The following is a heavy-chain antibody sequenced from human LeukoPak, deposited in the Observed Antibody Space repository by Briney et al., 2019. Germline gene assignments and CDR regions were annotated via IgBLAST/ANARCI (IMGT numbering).Heavy chain of an antibody. D-gene: IGHD1-26*01. CDR2: IRYDGSNK. CDR1: GFIFSNYG. CDR3: KHGSYFDY. V-gene: IGHV3-30*02. Sequence: GGSLRLSCAASGFIFSNYGIHWVRQAPGKGLEWVAFIRYDGSNKYYADSVKGRFTISRDNSKNTLYLQMNSLRAEDTAVYYCKHGSYFDYWGQGTLVTVSS. J-gene: IGHJ4*02.